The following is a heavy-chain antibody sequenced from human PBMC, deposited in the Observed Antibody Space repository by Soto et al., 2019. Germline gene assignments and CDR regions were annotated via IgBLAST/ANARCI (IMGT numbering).Heavy chain of an antibody. V-gene: IGHV3-11*01. D-gene: IGHD6-6*01. CDR2: VSSSGTTI. J-gene: IGHJ4*02. CDR3: ARMGSRAARPSY. CDR1: GFTFSDYD. Sequence: QVQLVESGGGLVKPGGSLRLSCAASGFTFSDYDMSWIRQAPGKGLEWVSFVSSSGTTIYYADSVKGRFTISRDNAKNSLYLQMNSLRAEDTAGYYCARMGSRAARPSYWGQGTLGSVAS.